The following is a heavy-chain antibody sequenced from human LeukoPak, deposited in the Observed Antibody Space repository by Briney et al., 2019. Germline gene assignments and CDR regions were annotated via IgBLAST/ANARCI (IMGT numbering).Heavy chain of an antibody. V-gene: IGHV3-23*01. Sequence: GSLRLSCAASGFTFSRYAMSWVRQAPGKGLEWVSAISGSGGTTYYADSVKGRFTISRDNSKSTLYLQMNSLRAEDTAVYYCAKEDCGVDCSTFEYWGQGTLVTVSS. CDR3: AKEDCGVDCSTFEY. CDR2: ISGSGGTT. J-gene: IGHJ4*02. CDR1: GFTFSRYA. D-gene: IGHD2-21*02.